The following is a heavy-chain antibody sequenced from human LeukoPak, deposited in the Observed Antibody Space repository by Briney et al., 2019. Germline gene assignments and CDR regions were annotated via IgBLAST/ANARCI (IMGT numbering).Heavy chain of an antibody. Sequence: ASVKVSCKASGYTFTSYGISWVRQAPGQGLEWMGWISAYNGNTNYTQKLQGRVTVTTDTSTSTAYMELRSLRSDDTAVYYCARVMLDSSGYYSGWFDPWGQGTLVTVSS. CDR2: ISAYNGNT. J-gene: IGHJ5*02. V-gene: IGHV1-18*01. CDR1: GYTFTSYG. D-gene: IGHD3-22*01. CDR3: ARVMLDSSGYYSGWFDP.